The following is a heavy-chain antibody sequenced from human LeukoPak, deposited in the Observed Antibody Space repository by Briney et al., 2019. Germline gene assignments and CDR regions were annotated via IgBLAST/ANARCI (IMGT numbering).Heavy chain of an antibody. CDR2: IWYDGSDK. V-gene: IGHV3-33*08. Sequence: RGSLRLSCAASGFTFNSYPMSWVRQAPGKGLEWVAVIWYDGSDKSYADSVQGRFNISRDSSKNTLFLQMNSLRAEDTGVYCCARVDIASHPNYYYGMDVWGQGTTVTVSS. J-gene: IGHJ6*02. CDR1: GFTFNSYP. D-gene: IGHD3-10*01. CDR3: ARVDIASHPNYYYGMDV.